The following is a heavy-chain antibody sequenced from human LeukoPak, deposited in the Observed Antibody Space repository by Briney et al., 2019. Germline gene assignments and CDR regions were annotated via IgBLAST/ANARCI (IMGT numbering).Heavy chain of an antibody. CDR2: IWYDGSNK. CDR3: ARDTTSYSGYDLFDY. D-gene: IGHD5-12*01. J-gene: IGHJ4*02. Sequence: GGSLRLSCAASGFTFSSYGMHWVRQAPGKGMEWVAVIWYDGSNKYYADSVKGRFTISRDNSKNTLYLQMNNLRAEDTAVYYCARDTTSYSGYDLFDYWGQGTLVTVSS. V-gene: IGHV3-33*01. CDR1: GFTFSSYG.